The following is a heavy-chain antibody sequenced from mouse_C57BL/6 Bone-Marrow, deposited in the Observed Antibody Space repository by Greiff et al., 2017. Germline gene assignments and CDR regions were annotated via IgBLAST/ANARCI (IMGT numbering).Heavy chain of an antibody. Sequence: VQLQQSGAELVRPGASVKLSCTASGFNIKDDYMHWVKQRPEQGLEWIGWIDPENGDTEYASKFQGKATITADTSSNTAYLQLSSLTSEDTAVYYCTTFDGDYGGYWGQGTTLTGSS. V-gene: IGHV14-4*01. CDR3: TTFDGDYGGY. J-gene: IGHJ2*01. CDR2: IDPENGDT. D-gene: IGHD2-13*01. CDR1: GFNIKDDY.